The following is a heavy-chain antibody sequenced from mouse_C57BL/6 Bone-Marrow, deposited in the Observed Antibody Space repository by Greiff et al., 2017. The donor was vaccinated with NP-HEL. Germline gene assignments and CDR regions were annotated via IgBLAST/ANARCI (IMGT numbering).Heavy chain of an antibody. D-gene: IGHD1-1*01. Sequence: EVQLQQSGPVLVKPGPSVKISCKASGFTFTDYYMHWVKQSHGKSLEWIGLVYPYNGGTSYNQKFKGKATLTVDTSSSTAYMELNSLTSEDSAVYYCASTAFTTVVATRAMDYWGQGTSVTVSS. CDR1: GFTFTDYY. CDR3: ASTAFTTVVATRAMDY. J-gene: IGHJ4*01. CDR2: VYPYNGGT. V-gene: IGHV1-36*01.